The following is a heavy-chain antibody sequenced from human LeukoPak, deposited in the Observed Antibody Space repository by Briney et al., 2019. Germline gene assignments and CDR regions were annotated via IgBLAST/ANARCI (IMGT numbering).Heavy chain of an antibody. Sequence: GGSLRLSCAASGFIFSDYYMTWIRQAPGKGLEWVSYISSGGDFIHYADSVEGRFTISRDNTKKSLYLQMNSLRAEDTAVYFCASYDSSGYGALQHWGQGTLVTVSS. J-gene: IGHJ1*01. V-gene: IGHV3-11*04. CDR3: ASYDSSGYGALQH. CDR1: GFIFSDYY. CDR2: ISSGGDFI. D-gene: IGHD3-22*01.